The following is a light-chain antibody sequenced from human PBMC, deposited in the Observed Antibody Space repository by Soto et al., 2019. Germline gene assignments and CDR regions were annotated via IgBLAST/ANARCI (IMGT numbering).Light chain of an antibody. CDR2: DAS. Sequence: EIAMTQSPATLSVSPGERATLSCRASQSVSSKLAWYQQKPGQAPRLLMYDASTRATGIPARFSGSGSGTEFTLTISSLQSEDFAVYYCQQFNNWPRTFGQGTKVDIK. V-gene: IGKV3-15*01. CDR1: QSVSSK. J-gene: IGKJ1*01. CDR3: QQFNNWPRT.